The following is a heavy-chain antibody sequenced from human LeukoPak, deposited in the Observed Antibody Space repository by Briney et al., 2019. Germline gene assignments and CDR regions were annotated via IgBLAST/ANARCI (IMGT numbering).Heavy chain of an antibody. J-gene: IGHJ6*03. D-gene: IGHD5-18*01. CDR2: INHSGST. V-gene: IGHV4-34*01. CDR3: ASGGYSYGYYYYYYMDV. Sequence: SETLSLTCAVYGGSFSGYYWSWIRQPPGKGLEWIGEINHSGSTNYNPSLESRVTISVDTSKNQFSLKLSSVTAADTAVYYCASGGYSYGYYYYYYMDVWGKGTTVTISS. CDR1: GGSFSGYY.